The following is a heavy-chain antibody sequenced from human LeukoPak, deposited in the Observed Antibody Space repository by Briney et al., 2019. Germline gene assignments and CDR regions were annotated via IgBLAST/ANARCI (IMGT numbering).Heavy chain of an antibody. CDR1: GGTFSSYA. V-gene: IGHV1-69*05. CDR3: ARDLLTMIVVVSPFGY. Sequence: SVKVSCKASGGTFSSYAISWVRQAPGQGLEWMGRIIPIFGTANYAQKFQGRVTITTDESTSTAYMELSSLRSEDTAVYYCARDLLTMIVVVSPFGYWGQGTLVTVSS. J-gene: IGHJ4*02. D-gene: IGHD3-22*01. CDR2: IIPIFGTA.